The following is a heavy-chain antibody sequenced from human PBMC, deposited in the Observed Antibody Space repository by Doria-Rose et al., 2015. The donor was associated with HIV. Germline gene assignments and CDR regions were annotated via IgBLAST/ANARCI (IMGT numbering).Heavy chain of an antibody. J-gene: IGHJ4*02. V-gene: IGHV2-26*01. D-gene: IGHD6-13*01. Sequence: SGPVLVKPTETLTLTCTVSGVSLSSPGMGVSWIRQPPGKALEWLGNIFSDDERSYKTSLKSRLTISRGTSKSRVVLTMTDMDPVDTATYYCARIKSSRWYHKYYFDFWGQGTLVIVSA. CDR1: GVSLSSPGMG. CDR3: ARIKSSRWYHKYYFDF. CDR2: IFSDDER.